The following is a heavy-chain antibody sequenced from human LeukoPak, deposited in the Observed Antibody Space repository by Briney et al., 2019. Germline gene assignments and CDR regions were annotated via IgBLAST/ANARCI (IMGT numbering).Heavy chain of an antibody. CDR2: ISYDGSNK. D-gene: IGHD5-18*01. J-gene: IGHJ4*02. Sequence: PGGSLRLSCAASGFTFSSYAMHWVRQAPGKGLEWVAVISYDGSNKYYADSVKGRFTISRDNSKNTLYLQMNSLRAEDTGVYYCARYNYGFDYWGQGALVTVSS. CDR1: GFTFSSYA. CDR3: ARYNYGFDY. V-gene: IGHV3-30-3*01.